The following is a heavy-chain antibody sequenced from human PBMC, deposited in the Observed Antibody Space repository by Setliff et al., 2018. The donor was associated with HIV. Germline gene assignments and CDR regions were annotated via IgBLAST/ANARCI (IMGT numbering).Heavy chain of an antibody. J-gene: IGHJ2*01. CDR1: GYSFSGHF. CDR2: INPESGGT. CDR3: TRGGRVPGHWYFDL. D-gene: IGHD1-1*01. V-gene: IGHV1-2*02. Sequence: PSVKVSCKASGYSFSGHFMVWVRQAPGHGLEWMGWINPESGGTSYAQKFQGRVTMTTDTSITTAFMELYNLTPDDTAVYYCTRGGRVPGHWYFDLWGRGALVTAPQ.